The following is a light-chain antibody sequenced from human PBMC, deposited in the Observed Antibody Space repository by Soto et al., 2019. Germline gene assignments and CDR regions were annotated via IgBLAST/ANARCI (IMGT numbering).Light chain of an antibody. CDR1: QSVSSN. CDR3: QQYESSPYT. Sequence: EIVMTQSPATLSVSPGERATLSCRASQSVSSNLAWYQQQPGQAPRLLIYGASTRATGIPARFSGSGSGTEFTLTISSLQSEDFAVYYCQQYESSPYTFGQGTRLEIK. CDR2: GAS. V-gene: IGKV3-15*01. J-gene: IGKJ2*01.